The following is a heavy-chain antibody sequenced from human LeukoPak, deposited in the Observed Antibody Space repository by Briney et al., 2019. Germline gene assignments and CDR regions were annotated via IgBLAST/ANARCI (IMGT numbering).Heavy chain of an antibody. CDR2: ISYDGSNK. CDR1: GFTFSSYG. V-gene: IGHV3-30*18. J-gene: IGHJ4*02. Sequence: GGSLRLSCAASGFTFSSYGMHWVRQAPGKGLEWVAVISYDGSNKYYADSVKGRFTTSRDNSKNTLYLQMNSLRAEDTAVYYCANNGDSGSPGYWGQGTLVTVSS. D-gene: IGHD1-26*01. CDR3: ANNGDSGSPGY.